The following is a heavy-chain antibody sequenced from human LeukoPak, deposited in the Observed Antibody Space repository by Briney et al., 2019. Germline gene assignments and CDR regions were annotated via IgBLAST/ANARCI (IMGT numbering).Heavy chain of an antibody. CDR1: GFTFSSNW. V-gene: IGHV3-7*01. J-gene: IGHJ4*02. Sequence: AGTLRCSCAGSGFTFSSNWMSWVRQAPGKGLKWVANIKQDGSEKYYVDSVKGRFTISRDNAKNSLYLQMNSLRAEDTAVYYCLSRFDHWGQGTLVTVSS. CDR2: IKQDGSEK. CDR3: LSRFDH.